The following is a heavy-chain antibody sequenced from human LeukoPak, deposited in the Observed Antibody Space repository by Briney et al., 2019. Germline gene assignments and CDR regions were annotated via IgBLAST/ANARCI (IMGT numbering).Heavy chain of an antibody. CDR1: GFTFSDHW. CDR3: ARDRTGSNWDKGRPDTFDI. D-gene: IGHD1/OR15-1a*01. CDR2: ISSVSGYI. V-gene: IGHV3-21*01. J-gene: IGHJ3*02. Sequence: GGSLTLSCAASGFTFSDHWMSWVRQVPGKGLEWVSCISSVSGYIYYADSVKGRFTISRDNAKNTLYLQMNSLRAEDTAVYYCARDRTGSNWDKGRPDTFDIWGQGTMVTVSS.